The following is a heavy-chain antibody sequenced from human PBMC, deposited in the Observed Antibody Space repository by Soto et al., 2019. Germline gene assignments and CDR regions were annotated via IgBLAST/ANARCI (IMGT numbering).Heavy chain of an antibody. CDR3: AKVIRADSTSSNFYYYSGMDV. D-gene: IGHD6-6*01. CDR2: ISNDGSNK. J-gene: IGHJ6*02. V-gene: IGHV3-30*18. CDR1: GFTFSSYS. Sequence: PGGSLRLSCAASGFTFSSYSMHWVRQAPGKGLEWMAVISNDGSNKYYADSVKGRFTISRDNSKDTLFLQMNSLRGEDTAIYYCAKVIRADSTSSNFYYYSGMDVWGQGTTVTVSS.